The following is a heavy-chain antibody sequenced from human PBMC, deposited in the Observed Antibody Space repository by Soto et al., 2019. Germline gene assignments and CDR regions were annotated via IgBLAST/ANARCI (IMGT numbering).Heavy chain of an antibody. CDR3: TTDPIIAAAGLPFDY. CDR2: IKSKTDGGTT. J-gene: IGHJ4*02. V-gene: IGHV3-15*01. Sequence: EVQLVESGGGLVKPGGSLRLSCAASGFTFSNAWMSWVRQAPGKGLEWVGRIKSKTDGGTTDYAAPVKGRFTISRDDSKNTLYLQMNSLKTEDTAVYYCTTDPIIAAAGLPFDYWGQGTLVTVSS. CDR1: GFTFSNAW. D-gene: IGHD6-13*01.